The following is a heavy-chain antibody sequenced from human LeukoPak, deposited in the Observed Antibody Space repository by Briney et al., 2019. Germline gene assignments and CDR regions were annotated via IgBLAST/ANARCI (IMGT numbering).Heavy chain of an antibody. Sequence: GGSLRLSCAASGFTFSTYGMHWVRQAPGKGLEWVAFIRYDGSSEYCADSVRGRFTISRDNSKYTLYLKMNSLRTEDTAVYYCAREQCAPGPSGSYYYYYGMDVWGQGTTVTVSS. D-gene: IGHD1-26*01. V-gene: IGHV3-30*02. CDR1: GFTFSTYG. J-gene: IGHJ6*02. CDR3: AREQCAPGPSGSYYYYYGMDV. CDR2: IRYDGSSE.